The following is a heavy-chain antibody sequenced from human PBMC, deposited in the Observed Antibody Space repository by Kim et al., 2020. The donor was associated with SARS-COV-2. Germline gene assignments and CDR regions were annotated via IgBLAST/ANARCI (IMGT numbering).Heavy chain of an antibody. Sequence: SETLSLTCTVSGGSISSYYWSWIRQPPGKGLEWIGYIYYSGSTNYNPSLKSRVTISVDTSKNQFSLKLSSVTAADTSVYYCARSRNCSGGSCYSYYYYYGMEVWGQGTTVTVSS. D-gene: IGHD2-15*01. CDR3: ARSRNCSGGSCYSYYYYYGMEV. J-gene: IGHJ6*02. CDR1: GGSISSYY. CDR2: IYYSGST. V-gene: IGHV4-59*01.